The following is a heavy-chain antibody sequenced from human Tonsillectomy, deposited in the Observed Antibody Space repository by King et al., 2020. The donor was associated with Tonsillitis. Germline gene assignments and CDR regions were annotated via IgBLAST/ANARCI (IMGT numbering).Heavy chain of an antibody. CDR1: GFTFSSYA. D-gene: IGHD3-22*01. J-gene: IGHJ4*02. Sequence: VQLVESGGGLVQPGGSLRLSCAASGFTFSSYAMNWVRQAPGKGLEWGSAISGSAGITYYADSVKGRFTISRDNSKNTLYLQMNSLRAEDTAVYFCAKDLYDSSGYYFDYWGQGTLVTVSS. CDR2: ISGSAGIT. V-gene: IGHV3-23*04. CDR3: AKDLYDSSGYYFDY.